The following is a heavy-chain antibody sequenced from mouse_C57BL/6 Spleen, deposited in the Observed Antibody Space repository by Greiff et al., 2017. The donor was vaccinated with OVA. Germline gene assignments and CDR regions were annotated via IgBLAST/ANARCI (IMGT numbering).Heavy chain of an antibody. CDR1: GFSLTSYG. CDR3: ARQGRGYFDV. V-gene: IGHV2-6-1*01. Sequence: QVQLQQSGPGLVAPSQSLSITCTVSGFSLTSYGVHWVRQPPGQGLEWLVVIWSDGGTTYNSPLKSSLSISKDNSKSQVFLKMNSLQTDDTAMYYCARQGRGYFDVWGTGTTVTVSS. CDR2: IWSDGGT. J-gene: IGHJ1*03.